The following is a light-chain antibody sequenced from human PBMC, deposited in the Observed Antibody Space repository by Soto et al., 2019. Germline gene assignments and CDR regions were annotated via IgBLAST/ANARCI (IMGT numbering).Light chain of an antibody. CDR1: QSVSSY. CDR2: GAS. Sequence: EIVLTQSPATLSLSPGERATLSCRASQSVSSYLAWYQQKPGQAPRLVIYGASNRATGIPDRFSASGSGTEFTLTISSLQSEDFAVYYCQQYNNWPPWTFGQGTKVDI. V-gene: IGKV3D-15*01. J-gene: IGKJ1*01. CDR3: QQYNNWPPWT.